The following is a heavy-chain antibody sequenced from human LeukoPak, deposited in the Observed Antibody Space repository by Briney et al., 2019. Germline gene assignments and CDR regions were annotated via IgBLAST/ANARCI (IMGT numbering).Heavy chain of an antibody. Sequence: SVKVSCKASGGSFSSYVITWVRQAPGQGLEWMGRIIPVLGVSNFAQKFQGSVTITADKSSDTTYMELSSLRSEDAAMYYCATGGINHFDSSGYYNFWGQGALVTVSS. D-gene: IGHD3-22*01. J-gene: IGHJ4*02. CDR3: ATGGINHFDSSGYYNF. V-gene: IGHV1-69*04. CDR2: IIPVLGVS. CDR1: GGSFSSYV.